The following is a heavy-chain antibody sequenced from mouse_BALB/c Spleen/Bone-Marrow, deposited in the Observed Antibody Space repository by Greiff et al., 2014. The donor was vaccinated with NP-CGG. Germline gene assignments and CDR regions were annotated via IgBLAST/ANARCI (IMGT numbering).Heavy chain of an antibody. Sequence: QVQLKDSGAELMKPGASVKISCKATGYTFSSYWIEWVKQRPGHGLEWIGEILPGSSSINYNESFKGKATLTADTSSSTAYMQLSGLTSEDSAVYYCARRLYGSCAYWGQGTLVTVSA. CDR1: GYTFSSYW. D-gene: IGHD1-1*01. V-gene: IGHV1-9*01. CDR2: ILPGSSSI. CDR3: ARRLYGSCAY. J-gene: IGHJ3*01.